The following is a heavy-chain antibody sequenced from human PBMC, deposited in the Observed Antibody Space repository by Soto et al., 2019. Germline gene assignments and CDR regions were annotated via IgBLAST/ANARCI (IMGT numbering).Heavy chain of an antibody. CDR3: ASPYYYDSPYSGAFDI. CDR1: GGPISSGGYY. Sequence: QVQLQESGPGLVKPSQTLSLTCTVSGGPISSGGYYWSWIRQHPGKGLEWIGYIYYSGSTYYNPSLKSRVTISVDTSKNQFSLKLSSVTAADTAVYYCASPYYYDSPYSGAFDIWGQGTMVTVSS. J-gene: IGHJ3*02. D-gene: IGHD3-22*01. V-gene: IGHV4-31*03. CDR2: IYYSGST.